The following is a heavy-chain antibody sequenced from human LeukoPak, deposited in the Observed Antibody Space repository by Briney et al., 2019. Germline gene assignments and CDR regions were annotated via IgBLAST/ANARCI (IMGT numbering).Heavy chain of an antibody. CDR2: ISSSSSYI. V-gene: IGHV3-21*01. D-gene: IGHD1-1*01. Sequence: GGSLRLSCAASGFTFSSYSMNWVRQAPGKGLEWVSSISSSSSYIYYADSVKGRSTISRDNAKNSLYLQMNSLRAEDTAVYYCARDSDSWNDATDAFDIWGQGTMVTVSS. CDR1: GFTFSSYS. J-gene: IGHJ3*02. CDR3: ARDSDSWNDATDAFDI.